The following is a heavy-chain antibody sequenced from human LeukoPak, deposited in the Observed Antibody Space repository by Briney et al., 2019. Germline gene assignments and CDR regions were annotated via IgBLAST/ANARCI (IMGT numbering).Heavy chain of an antibody. Sequence: GGSLRLSCAASGFTFNTYSMNWVRQAPGKGLEWVSSISSTSIYRYYADSVKGRFTISRDNAKNTVSLQMNSLRVDDTAVYYCVGDLLIGGGSWSVPSLDSWGQGTLVTVSS. V-gene: IGHV3-21*01. J-gene: IGHJ4*02. CDR2: ISSTSIYR. D-gene: IGHD1-14*01. CDR1: GFTFNTYS. CDR3: VGDLLIGGGSWSVPSLDS.